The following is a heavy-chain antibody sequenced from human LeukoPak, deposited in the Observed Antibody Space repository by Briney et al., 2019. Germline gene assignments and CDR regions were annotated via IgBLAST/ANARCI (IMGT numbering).Heavy chain of an antibody. J-gene: IGHJ4*02. CDR1: GYTFTAYY. Sequence: ASVKVSCKASGYTFTAYYIHWVRQAPGQGLEWMGWINPNTGATHHAQKFPGRVTLTRDTSISTAYMELSSLIDDTAVYYCARDTSEHDYSGFGYWGQGTLVTVSS. CDR3: ARDTSEHDYSGFGY. CDR2: INPNTGAT. V-gene: IGHV1-2*02. D-gene: IGHD4-23*01.